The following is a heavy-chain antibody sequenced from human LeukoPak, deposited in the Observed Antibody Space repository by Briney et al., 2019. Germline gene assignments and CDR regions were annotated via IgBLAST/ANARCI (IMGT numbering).Heavy chain of an antibody. D-gene: IGHD3-10*01. J-gene: IGHJ3*02. V-gene: IGHV4-34*01. CDR1: GGSFSGYY. Sequence: SETLSLTCAVYGGSFSGYYWSWIRQPPGKGLEWIGEINHSGSTNYNPSLKSRVTISVDTSKNQFSLKLSSVTAADTAVYFCVTYYYGSGSPADDAFDIWGQGTMVTVSS. CDR3: VTYYYGSGSPADDAFDI. CDR2: INHSGST.